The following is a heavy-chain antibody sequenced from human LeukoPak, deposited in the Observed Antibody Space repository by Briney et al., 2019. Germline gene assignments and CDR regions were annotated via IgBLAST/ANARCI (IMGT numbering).Heavy chain of an antibody. CDR2: ISYDGSYK. CDR3: ARELVSSGTGYFDL. CDR1: GFTFSSYT. V-gene: IGHV3-30*04. Sequence: GMSLRLSCAASGFTFSSYTIHWVRQAPGKGLEWVAVISYDGSYKYYADSVKGRFTISRDNSKNTLYLQMNSLRADDTAVYYCARELVSSGTGYFDLWGRGTLVTVSS. D-gene: IGHD3-10*01. J-gene: IGHJ2*01.